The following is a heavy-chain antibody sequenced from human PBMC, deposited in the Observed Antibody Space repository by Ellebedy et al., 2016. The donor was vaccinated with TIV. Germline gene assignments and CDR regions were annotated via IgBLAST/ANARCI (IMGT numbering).Heavy chain of an antibody. J-gene: IGHJ6*02. D-gene: IGHD5-18*01. CDR1: GFPFNRYA. CDR2: IGYDGSSP. Sequence: GESPKISCAASGFPFNRYAMNWVRRAPGKGLEWVALIGYDGSSPYYADSVKGRFTISRDNSKSTFYLQMNSLRAEDSAVYYCARTDTPMVIYYYGLDVWGQGTTVTVSS. V-gene: IGHV3-30*01. CDR3: ARTDTPMVIYYYGLDV.